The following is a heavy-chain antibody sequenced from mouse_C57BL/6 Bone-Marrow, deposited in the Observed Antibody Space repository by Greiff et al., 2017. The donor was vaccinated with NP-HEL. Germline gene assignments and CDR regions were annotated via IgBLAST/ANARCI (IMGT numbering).Heavy chain of an antibody. V-gene: IGHV1-19*01. D-gene: IGHD2-4*01. J-gene: IGHJ2*01. CDR2: INPYNGGT. Sequence: EVKLQESGPVLVKPGASVKMSCKASGYTFTDYYMNWVKQSHGKSLEWIGVINPYNGGTSYNQKFKGKATLTVDKSSSTAYMELNSLTSEDSAVYYCATRGRITTPFDYWGQGTTLTVSS. CDR3: ATRGRITTPFDY. CDR1: GYTFTDYY.